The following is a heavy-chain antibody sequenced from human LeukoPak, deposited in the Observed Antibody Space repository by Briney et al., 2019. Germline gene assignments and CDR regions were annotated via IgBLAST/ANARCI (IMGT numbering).Heavy chain of an antibody. Sequence: ASVKVSCKASGYTFTGYYMHWVRQAPGQGLEWMGWVNPNSGGTNYAQKFQGRVTMTRDTSISTVYMELSRLRSDDTAVYYCARVRYYYYYMDVWGKGTTVTVSS. CDR3: ARVRYYYYYMDV. D-gene: IGHD4/OR15-4a*01. CDR1: GYTFTGYY. J-gene: IGHJ6*03. CDR2: VNPNSGGT. V-gene: IGHV1-2*02.